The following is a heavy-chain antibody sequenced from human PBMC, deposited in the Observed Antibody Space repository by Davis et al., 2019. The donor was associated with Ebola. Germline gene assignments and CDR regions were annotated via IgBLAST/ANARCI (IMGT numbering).Heavy chain of an antibody. CDR2: INPNSGDT. D-gene: IGHD3-22*01. CDR3: ARGGLTMMVLPRDYFYGMDV. Sequence: AASVKVSCKASGYTFTGYTLHWVRQAPGQGLERMGRINPNSGDTNYAENFQGRVTMTRDTSISTAYMELNRLRSDDTAVYFCARGGLTMMVLPRDYFYGMDVWGQGTTVTVSS. J-gene: IGHJ6*02. CDR1: GYTFTGYT. V-gene: IGHV1-2*06.